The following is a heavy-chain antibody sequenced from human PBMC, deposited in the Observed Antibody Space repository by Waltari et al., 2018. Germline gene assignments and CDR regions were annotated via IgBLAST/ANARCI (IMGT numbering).Heavy chain of an antibody. J-gene: IGHJ1*01. Sequence: YLGGSRQPPGKGLEWIGEIRDRGSTKYNPSLKSRVTISGDTSKNQFSLKVSSVTAADMAVYYCARAPSGTIEYFQHWGQGTLVTVSS. CDR2: IRDRGST. D-gene: IGHD1-26*01. V-gene: IGHV4-34*01. CDR1: Y. CDR3: ARAPSGTIEYFQH.